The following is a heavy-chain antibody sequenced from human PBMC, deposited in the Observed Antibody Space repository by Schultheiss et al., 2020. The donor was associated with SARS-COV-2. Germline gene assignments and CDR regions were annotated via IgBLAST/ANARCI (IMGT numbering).Heavy chain of an antibody. D-gene: IGHD4-17*01. CDR2: INGDGSNT. CDR3: ARVAMTTVTELDY. Sequence: GESLKISCAASGFTFSSYWMHWVRQAPGKGLVWVSRINGDGSNTDYADSVKGRFTISRDNAKNTLYLQMNSLRAEDTAVYYCARVAMTTVTELDYWGQGTLVTVSS. V-gene: IGHV3-74*01. CDR1: GFTFSSYW. J-gene: IGHJ4*02.